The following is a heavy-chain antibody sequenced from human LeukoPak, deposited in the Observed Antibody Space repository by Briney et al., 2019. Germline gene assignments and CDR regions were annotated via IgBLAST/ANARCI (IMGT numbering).Heavy chain of an antibody. CDR1: GFTFSSYA. D-gene: IGHD3-3*01. CDR3: AKSAYDFWSGYTGVYMDV. J-gene: IGHJ6*03. CDR2: ISGSGGST. V-gene: IGHV3-23*01. Sequence: GGSLRLSCAASGFTFSSYAMSWVRQAPGKGLEWVSAISGSGGSTYYADSVKGRFTISRDNSKNTLYLQMNSLRAEDTAVYYCAKSAYDFWSGYTGVYMDVWGKGTTVTVSS.